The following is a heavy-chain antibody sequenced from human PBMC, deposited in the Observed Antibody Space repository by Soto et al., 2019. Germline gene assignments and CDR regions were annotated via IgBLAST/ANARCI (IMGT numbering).Heavy chain of an antibody. CDR2: ISSSSSYI. CDR3: ARDKRAPILEWLLDFDY. J-gene: IGHJ4*02. V-gene: IGHV3-21*01. Sequence: EVQLVESGGGLVKPGGSLRLSCAASGFTFSSYSMNWVRQAPGKGLEWVSSISSSSSYIYYADSVKGRFTISRDNAKNSLYLQMNSLRSEDTAVYYCARDKRAPILEWLLDFDYWGQGTLVTVSS. D-gene: IGHD3-3*01. CDR1: GFTFSSYS.